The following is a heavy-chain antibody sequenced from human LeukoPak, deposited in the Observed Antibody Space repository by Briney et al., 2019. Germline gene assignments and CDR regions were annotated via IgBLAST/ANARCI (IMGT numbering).Heavy chain of an antibody. CDR2: IYTSGST. V-gene: IGHV4-38-2*02. D-gene: IGHD2-8*01. Sequence: SETLSLTCTVSGSSISSGYYWGWIRPPPGKGLEWIGRIYTSGSTNYNPSLKSRVTISVDTSKNQFSLKLSSVTAADTAVYYCARALIGYYFDYWGQGTLVTVSS. CDR1: GSSISSGYY. J-gene: IGHJ4*02. CDR3: ARALIGYYFDY.